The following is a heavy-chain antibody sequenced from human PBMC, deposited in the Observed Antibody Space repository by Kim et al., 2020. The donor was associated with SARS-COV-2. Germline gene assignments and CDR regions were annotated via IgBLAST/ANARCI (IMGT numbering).Heavy chain of an antibody. V-gene: IGHV4-34*01. D-gene: IGHD2-2*02. J-gene: IGHJ6*02. Sequence: EINHSGSTNYNPSLKSRVTISVDTSKNQFSLKLISVTAADTAVYYCARGRNHCSSTSCYRKYYYGMVVCGQGTPVTVSS. CDR3: ARGRNHCSSTSCYRKYYYGMVV. CDR2: INHSGST.